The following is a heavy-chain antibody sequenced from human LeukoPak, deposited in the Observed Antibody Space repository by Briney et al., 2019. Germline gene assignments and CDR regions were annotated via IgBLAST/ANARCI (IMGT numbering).Heavy chain of an antibody. CDR3: ARMRQVRGRIYYFYYMDV. CDR2: INPDSGAT. D-gene: IGHD3-10*01. J-gene: IGHJ6*03. V-gene: IGHV1-2*02. Sequence: ASVKVSCKTSGYNFIGYYMHWVRQAPGQGLEWMGWINPDSGATNYAQKLQGRVTMTSDTSITTAYMELSRLRSDDTAMYFCARMRQVRGRIYYFYYMDVWGKGTTVTISS. CDR1: GYNFIGYY.